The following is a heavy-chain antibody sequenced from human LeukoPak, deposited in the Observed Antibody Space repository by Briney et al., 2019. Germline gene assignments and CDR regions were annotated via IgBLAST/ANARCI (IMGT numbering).Heavy chain of an antibody. D-gene: IGHD4-17*01. V-gene: IGHV4-59*01. Sequence: SETLSLTCTVSGGSISSYYWSWIRQPPGKGLEWIGYIYYSGSTNYNPSLKSRATISVDTSKNQFSLKLSSVTAADTAVYYCARAYGDYPFDYWGQGTLVTVSS. CDR2: IYYSGST. J-gene: IGHJ4*02. CDR1: GGSISSYY. CDR3: ARAYGDYPFDY.